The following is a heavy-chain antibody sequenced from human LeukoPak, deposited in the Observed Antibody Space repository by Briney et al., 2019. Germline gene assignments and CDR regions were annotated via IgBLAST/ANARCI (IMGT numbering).Heavy chain of an antibody. Sequence: GGSLRLSCTASGFTFGDYAMSWVRQAPGKGLEGVGFIRSKAYGGTTEYAASVKGRFTISRDDSKSIAYLQMNSLNTEDTAVYYCTRHMDRTGSYVFGYWGQGTLVTVSS. CDR2: IRSKAYGGTT. CDR1: GFTFGDYA. D-gene: IGHD6-19*01. CDR3: TRHMDRTGSYVFGY. V-gene: IGHV3-49*04. J-gene: IGHJ4*02.